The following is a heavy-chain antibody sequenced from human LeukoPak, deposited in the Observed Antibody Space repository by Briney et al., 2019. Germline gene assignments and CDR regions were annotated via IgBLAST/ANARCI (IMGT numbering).Heavy chain of an antibody. Sequence: SSISSSSSYIYYAHSVKGRFTISRDNAKNSLYLQMNSLRAEDTAVYYCARDRDSSGAFDIWGQGTMVTVSS. J-gene: IGHJ3*02. CDR2: ISSSSSYI. CDR3: ARDRDSSGAFDI. D-gene: IGHD6-19*01. V-gene: IGHV3-21*01.